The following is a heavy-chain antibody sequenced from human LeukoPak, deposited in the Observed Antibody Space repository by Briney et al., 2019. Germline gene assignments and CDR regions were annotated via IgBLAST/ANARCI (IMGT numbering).Heavy chain of an antibody. D-gene: IGHD4-17*01. V-gene: IGHV1-2*02. CDR1: GYTFTGYY. CDR3: ARGPTVTTDY. J-gene: IGHJ4*02. Sequence: ASVKVSCKASGYTFTGYYMHWVRQAPGQGLEWVGWINPNTGGTNYAQNFQGRVTMTRDTSISTAYMELSRLKSDDTAVYYCARGPTVTTDYWGQGTLVTVSS. CDR2: INPNTGGT.